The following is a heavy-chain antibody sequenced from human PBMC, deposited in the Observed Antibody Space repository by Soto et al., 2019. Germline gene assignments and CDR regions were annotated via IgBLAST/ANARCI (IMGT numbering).Heavy chain of an antibody. J-gene: IGHJ5*02. CDR1: GGNFSSYA. CDR2: IVPLFGTT. V-gene: IGHV1-69*01. CDR3: ARARGLSWYTWCDP. Sequence: QAQLVQSGAELKKPGSSVKVSCKASGGNFSSYAISWLRQAPGQGLEWMGGIVPLFGTTNYAQKFKGRLMITSDESTTTAYMELSSLRFEDTAVYYCARARGLSWYTWCDPWGQGSPVTVSS. D-gene: IGHD6-13*01.